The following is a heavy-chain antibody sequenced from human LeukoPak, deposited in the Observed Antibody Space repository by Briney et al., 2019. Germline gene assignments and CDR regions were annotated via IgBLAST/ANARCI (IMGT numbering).Heavy chain of an antibody. D-gene: IGHD3-9*01. Sequence: SQTLSLTCTVSGGSISSGDYYWSWIRQPPGKGLEWIGYIYYSGSTYYNPSLKSRVTISVDTSKNQFSLKLSSVTAADTAVYYCAGAYYDTLTGYLDPYYYYGMDVRGQGTTVTVSS. J-gene: IGHJ6*02. CDR3: AGAYYDTLTGYLDPYYYYGMDV. CDR1: GGSISSGDYY. V-gene: IGHV4-30-4*01. CDR2: IYYSGST.